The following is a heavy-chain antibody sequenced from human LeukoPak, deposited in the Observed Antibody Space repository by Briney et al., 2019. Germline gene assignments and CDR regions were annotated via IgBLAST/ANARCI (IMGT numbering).Heavy chain of an antibody. Sequence: PRESRKISCEASGYSFTTYWIGWVRQMPGKGLEWMGIIYPGDSDTRYSPSFQGQVTISADKSINTAYLQWSSLKASDTAMYYCARQHGSGSYYRRAIDYWGQGTLLSVFS. CDR2: IYPGDSDT. J-gene: IGHJ4*02. V-gene: IGHV5-51*01. CDR1: GYSFTTYW. CDR3: ARQHGSGSYYRRAIDY. D-gene: IGHD3-10*01.